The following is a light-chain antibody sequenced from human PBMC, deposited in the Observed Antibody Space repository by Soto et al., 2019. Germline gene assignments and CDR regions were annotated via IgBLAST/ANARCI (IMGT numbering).Light chain of an antibody. V-gene: IGKV3D-20*02. Sequence: EIVLTHSPCTLSLSPGEITTLSCRASQSVSSSYLAWYQQKPGQAPRLLIYDASNRATGIPARFSGSGSGTDFSLTISSLEPQDFAVYYCQQRSNWPFITFGQGTRLEIK. CDR1: QSVSSSY. CDR2: DAS. J-gene: IGKJ5*01. CDR3: QQRSNWPFIT.